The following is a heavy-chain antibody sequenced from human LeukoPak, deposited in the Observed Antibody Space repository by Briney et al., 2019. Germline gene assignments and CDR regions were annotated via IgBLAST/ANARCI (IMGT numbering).Heavy chain of an antibody. V-gene: IGHV4-59*12. CDR2: IYYSGST. CDR1: GGSISSYY. CDR3: AREGRGLYDSSGGGFYYYYYMDV. J-gene: IGHJ6*03. Sequence: PSETLSLTCTVSGGSISSYYWSWIRQPPGKGLEWIGYIYYSGSTNYNPSLKSRVTISVDTSKNQFSLKLTSVTAADTDVYYCAREGRGLYDSSGGGFYYYYYMDVWGKGTTVTISS. D-gene: IGHD3-22*01.